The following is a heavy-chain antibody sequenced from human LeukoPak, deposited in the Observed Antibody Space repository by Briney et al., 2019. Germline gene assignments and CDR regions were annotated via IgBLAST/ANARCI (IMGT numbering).Heavy chain of an antibody. CDR2: ISSSGSTI. Sequence: PGGSLRLSCAASGFTFSDYYMSWIRQAPGKGLEWVSYISSSGSTIYYADSVKGRFTISRDNSKNTLYLQMNSLRAKDTAVYYCARAYCGGDCFDYWGQGTLVTVSS. CDR1: GFTFSDYY. V-gene: IGHV3-11*04. J-gene: IGHJ4*02. CDR3: ARAYCGGDCFDY. D-gene: IGHD2-21*01.